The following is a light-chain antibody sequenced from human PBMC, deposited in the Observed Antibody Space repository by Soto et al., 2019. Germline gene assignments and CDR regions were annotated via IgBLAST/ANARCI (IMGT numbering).Light chain of an antibody. J-gene: IGLJ1*01. CDR1: VSDVGGYDS. V-gene: IGLV2-14*03. CDR2: GVN. CDR3: CSYTTSTTYV. Sequence: SVLTQPSSLSVSPGQSITISFTGTVSDVGGYDSVSWYQQHPGRAPKLIIYGVNNRPSGVSNRFSASKSADTASLTISGLQAEDEANYYCCSYTTSTTYVFGTGTKVTVL.